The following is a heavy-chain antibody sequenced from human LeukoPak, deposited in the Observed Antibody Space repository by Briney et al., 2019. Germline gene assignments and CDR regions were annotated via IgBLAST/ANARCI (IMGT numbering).Heavy chain of an antibody. D-gene: IGHD6-13*01. V-gene: IGHV1-8*01. CDR2: MNPNSGNT. Sequence: ASVKVSCKASGYAFTSYDINWVRQATGQGLEWMGWMNPNSGNTGYAQKFQGIVTMTRNTSISTAYMELSSLRSEDTAVYYCAREDSSSWYIPYYYYGMDVWGQGTTVTVSS. J-gene: IGHJ6*02. CDR1: GYAFTSYD. CDR3: AREDSSSWYIPYYYYGMDV.